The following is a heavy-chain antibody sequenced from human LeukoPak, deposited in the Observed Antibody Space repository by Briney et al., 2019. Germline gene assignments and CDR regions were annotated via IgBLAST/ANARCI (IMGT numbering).Heavy chain of an antibody. J-gene: IGHJ4*02. CDR2: IKSKTDGGTT. V-gene: IGHV3-15*01. D-gene: IGHD2-15*01. Sequence: GGSLRLSCAASGFTFSNAWMSWVRQAPGKGLEWVGRIKSKTDGGTTDYAAPVKGRFTISRDDSKNTLYLQMNSLKTEDTAVYYCTTYIVVVVAARGDRSDYWGQGTLVTVSS. CDR1: GFTFSNAW. CDR3: TTYIVVVVAARGDRSDY.